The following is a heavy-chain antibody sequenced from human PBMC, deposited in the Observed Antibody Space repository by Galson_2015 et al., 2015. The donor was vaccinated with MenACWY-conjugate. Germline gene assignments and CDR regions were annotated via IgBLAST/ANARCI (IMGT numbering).Heavy chain of an antibody. CDR2: ISSSSSTI. J-gene: IGHJ4*02. D-gene: IGHD3-22*01. CDR1: GFTFSSYS. Sequence: SLRLSCAASGFTFSSYSMNWVRHAPGKGLEWVSYISSSSSTIYYADSVKSRFTISRDNAKNSLYLQMNSLRAEDTAVYYCASLPLYDSSGYYGDYWGQGTLVTVSS. CDR3: ASLPLYDSSGYYGDY. V-gene: IGHV3-48*04.